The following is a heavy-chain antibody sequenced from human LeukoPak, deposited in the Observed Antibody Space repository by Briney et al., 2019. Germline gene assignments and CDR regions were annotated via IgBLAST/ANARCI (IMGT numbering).Heavy chain of an antibody. V-gene: IGHV3-21*01. Sequence: GGSLGLSCAASGFTFSSYSMNWVRQAPGKGLEWVSSISSSSSYIYYADSVKGRFTISRDNAKNSLYLQMNSLRAEDTAVYYCAREAYGGNFFDYWGQGTLVTVSS. CDR3: AREAYGGNFFDY. D-gene: IGHD4-23*01. CDR1: GFTFSSYS. CDR2: ISSSSSYI. J-gene: IGHJ4*02.